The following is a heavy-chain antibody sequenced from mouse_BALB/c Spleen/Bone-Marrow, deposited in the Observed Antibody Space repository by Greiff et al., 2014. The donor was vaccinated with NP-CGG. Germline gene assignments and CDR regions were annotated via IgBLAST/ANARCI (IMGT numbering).Heavy chain of an antibody. V-gene: IGHV5-17*02. CDR2: ISSGSSTI. CDR3: ERRGSNNGYFDV. CDR1: GFTFSSFG. J-gene: IGHJ1*01. Sequence: EVQLQQSQSTLSYAGFCLKISCAASGFTFSSFGMHWVRQAPEKGLEWVSYISSGSSTISYADTVKGRFTISRDNPKNTLFLQMTSRRSEDTARYYGERRGSNNGYFDVWGAGTTVTV. D-gene: IGHD1-1*01.